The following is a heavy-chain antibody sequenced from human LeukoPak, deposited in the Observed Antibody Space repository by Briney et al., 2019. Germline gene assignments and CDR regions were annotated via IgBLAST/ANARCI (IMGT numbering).Heavy chain of an antibody. Sequence: GGSLTLSCTASGFTFNDYAMSWVRQATGKELAGVSSLTSNANTYYPDSVRRRLTISRDNYKNTPYLQMTNLRAEHTAVYYCAKDWKGASCDGDCLVYWGQGTLVTVSS. V-gene: IGHV3-23*01. CDR3: AKDWKGASCDGDCLVY. CDR2: LTSNANT. D-gene: IGHD2-21*02. J-gene: IGHJ4*02. CDR1: GFTFNDYA.